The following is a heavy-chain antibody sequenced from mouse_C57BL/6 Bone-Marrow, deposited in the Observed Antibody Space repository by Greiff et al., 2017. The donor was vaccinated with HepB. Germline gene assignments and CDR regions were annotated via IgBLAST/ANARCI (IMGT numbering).Heavy chain of an antibody. V-gene: IGHV1-18*01. CDR3: ARHYYYGSSYDAMDY. J-gene: IGHJ4*01. Sequence: VQLQQSGPELVRPGASVKIPCKASGYTFTDYNMDWVKQSHGKSLEWIGDINPNNGGTIYNQKFKGKATLTVDKSSSTAYMELRSLTSEDTAVYYCARHYYYGSSYDAMDYWGQGTSVTVSS. D-gene: IGHD1-1*01. CDR1: GYTFTDYN. CDR2: INPNNGGT.